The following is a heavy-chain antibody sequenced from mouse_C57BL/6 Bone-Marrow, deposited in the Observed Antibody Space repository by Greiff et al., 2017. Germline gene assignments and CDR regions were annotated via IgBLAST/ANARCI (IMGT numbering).Heavy chain of an antibody. V-gene: IGHV5-16*01. CDR3: AREELRRYFDY. Sequence: EVKLVESEGGLVQPGSSMKLSCTASGFTFSDYYMAWVRQVPEKGLEWVANINYDGSSTYYLDSLKSRFIISRDNAKNILYLQMSSLKSEDTATYYCAREELRRYFDYWGQGTTLTVSS. CDR1: GFTFSDYY. J-gene: IGHJ2*01. D-gene: IGHD2-12*01. CDR2: INYDGSST.